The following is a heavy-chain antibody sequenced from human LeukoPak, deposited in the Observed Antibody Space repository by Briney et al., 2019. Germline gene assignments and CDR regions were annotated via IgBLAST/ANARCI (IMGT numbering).Heavy chain of an antibody. Sequence: VASVKVSCKASGYTFTGYYMHWVRQAPGQGLEWMGWINPNSGGTNYAQKFQGRVTMTRDTSISTAYMELSRLRSDDTAVYYCARVGCSGGSCYLDYWGQGTLVTVSS. J-gene: IGHJ4*02. CDR2: INPNSGGT. V-gene: IGHV1-2*02. CDR3: ARVGCSGGSCYLDY. D-gene: IGHD2-15*01. CDR1: GYTFTGYY.